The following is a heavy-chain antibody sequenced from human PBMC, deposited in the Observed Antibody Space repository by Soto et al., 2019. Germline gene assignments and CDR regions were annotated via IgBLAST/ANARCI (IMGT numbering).Heavy chain of an antibody. CDR3: VSLMWYPPY. V-gene: IGHV3-72*01. D-gene: IGHD2-15*01. Sequence: EVQLVESGGGLVQPGGSLRLSCAVSGFTFSDHFMDWVRQAPGKGLEWVGRSKNKGNNYFTEYAASVKGRFTISRDDSNNCLYLEMSSLKSEDTAVYYCVSLMWYPPYWGQGTLVTVSS. CDR2: SKNKGNNYFT. J-gene: IGHJ4*02. CDR1: GFTFSDHF.